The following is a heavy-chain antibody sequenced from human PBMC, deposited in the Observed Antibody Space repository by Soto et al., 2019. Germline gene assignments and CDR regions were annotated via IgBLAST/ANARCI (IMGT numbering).Heavy chain of an antibody. J-gene: IGHJ4*02. CDR1: GYTFTNYG. V-gene: IGHV1-18*01. CDR3: ARDLPTLDY. Sequence: GASVKVSCKASGYTFTNYGISWVRQAPGQRPEWMGWINAGIGDIEYSEKLQGRVTMTTDTSTSTAYMELRSLRSDDTAVYYCARDLPTLDYWGQGTLVTVSS. CDR2: INAGIGDI.